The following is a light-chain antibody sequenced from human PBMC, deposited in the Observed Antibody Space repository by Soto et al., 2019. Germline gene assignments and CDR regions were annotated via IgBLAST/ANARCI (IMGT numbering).Light chain of an antibody. CDR3: SSYAGSNKFVI. CDR2: EVS. J-gene: IGLJ2*01. V-gene: IGLV2-8*01. CDR1: SSDIGNYNY. Sequence: QSALTQPPSASGSPGQSVTISCTGTSSDIGNYNYVSWYQQHPGKAPKLMIYEVSKRPSGVSDRFSGSKSGNTASLTVSGLQAEDEADYYCSSYAGSNKFVIFGGGTKLIVL.